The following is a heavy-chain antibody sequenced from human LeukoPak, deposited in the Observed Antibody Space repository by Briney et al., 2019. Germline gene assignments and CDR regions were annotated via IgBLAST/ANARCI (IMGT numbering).Heavy chain of an antibody. D-gene: IGHD3-10*01. CDR2: IYYSGST. CDR3: ARKYYYGSGSSNWFDP. CDR1: GGSISSSSYY. Sequence: PSETLSLTCTVSGGSISSSSYYWGWIRQPPGKGLEWIGSIYYSGSTYYNPSLKSRVTISVDTSKNQFSLKLSSVTAADTAVYYCARKYYYGSGSSNWFDPWGQGTLVTVSS. V-gene: IGHV4-39*01. J-gene: IGHJ5*02.